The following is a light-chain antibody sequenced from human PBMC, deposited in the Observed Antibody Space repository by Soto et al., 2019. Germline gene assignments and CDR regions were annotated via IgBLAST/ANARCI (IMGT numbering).Light chain of an antibody. Sequence: EIVLTQSPATLSLSPGERATLSCTASQSVGSFLAWYQQKSGQTPRLLIYDASIRPPGIPARFSGSGSGTDFTLTISSLEPEDFAVYYCQHRANWLGTFGPGTKVDIK. CDR2: DAS. CDR1: QSVGSF. V-gene: IGKV3-11*01. CDR3: QHRANWLGT. J-gene: IGKJ3*01.